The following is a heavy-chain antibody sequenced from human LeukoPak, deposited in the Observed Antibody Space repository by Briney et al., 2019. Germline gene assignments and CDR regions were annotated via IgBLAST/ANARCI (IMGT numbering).Heavy chain of an antibody. CDR1: GGSISSGGYS. J-gene: IGHJ5*02. D-gene: IGHD2-2*01. V-gene: IGHV4-30-2*01. Sequence: SQTLSLTCAVAGGSISSGGYSWSWIRQPPGKGLEWIGYIYHSGSTYYNPSLKSRVTISVDTSKNQFSLKLSSVTAADTAVYYCARRPPIVVVPAATDWFDPWGQGTLVTVSS. CDR3: ARRPPIVVVPAATDWFDP. CDR2: IYHSGST.